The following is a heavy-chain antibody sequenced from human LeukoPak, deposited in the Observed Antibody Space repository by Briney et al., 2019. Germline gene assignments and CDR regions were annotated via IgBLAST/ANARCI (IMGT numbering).Heavy chain of an antibody. CDR1: GYTFTSYY. CDR3: ARGDLLWFGELSIDAFDI. J-gene: IGHJ3*02. CDR2: MNPNSGNT. D-gene: IGHD3-10*01. V-gene: IGHV1-8*02. Sequence: ASVKVSCKASGYTFTSYYMHWVRQAPGQGLEWMGWMNPNSGNTGYAQKFQGRVTMTRNTSISTAYMELSSLRSEDTAVYYCARGDLLWFGELSIDAFDIWGQGTMVTVSS.